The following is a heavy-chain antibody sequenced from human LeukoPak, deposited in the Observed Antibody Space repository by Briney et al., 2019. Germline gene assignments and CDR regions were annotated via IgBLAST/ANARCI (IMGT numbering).Heavy chain of an antibody. CDR3: AKDRETTASGTFDF. D-gene: IGHD6-13*01. J-gene: IGHJ4*02. Sequence: GGSLRLSCAASGFTFSSYSMNWVRQAPGKGLEWVSYISSSSSTIYYADSVKGRFTISRDSSNNTLYLQMNSLRAEDTGVYFCAKDRETTASGTFDFRGQGTLVTVSS. V-gene: IGHV3-48*04. CDR2: ISSSSSTI. CDR1: GFTFSSYS.